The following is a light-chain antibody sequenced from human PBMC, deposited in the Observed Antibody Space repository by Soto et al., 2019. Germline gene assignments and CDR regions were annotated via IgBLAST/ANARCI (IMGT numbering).Light chain of an antibody. Sequence: DIQMTQSPSSLSASVGDRVTITCRASQYISNYLNWYHQKPGKAPKLLIYAASTLQSGVPSRFSGSGSGTDFTLTITSLQPEDFATYYCQSSYNTPQYTFGQGTKLEIK. CDR1: QYISNY. CDR3: QSSYNTPQYT. CDR2: AAS. J-gene: IGKJ2*01. V-gene: IGKV1-39*01.